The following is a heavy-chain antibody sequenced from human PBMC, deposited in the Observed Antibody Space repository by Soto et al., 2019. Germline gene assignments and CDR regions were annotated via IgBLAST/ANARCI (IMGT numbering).Heavy chain of an antibody. D-gene: IGHD2-8*01. J-gene: IGHJ3*02. CDR1: GFTFSSYA. CDR2: ISGSGSTI. Sequence: GGSLRLSCAASGFTFSSYAMSWVRQAPGRGLEWVSAISGSGSTIYYADSVKGRFTISRDNAKNSLYLQMNSLRAEDTAVYYCARGVLMVYADAFDIWGQGTMVTVSS. V-gene: IGHV3-23*01. CDR3: ARGVLMVYADAFDI.